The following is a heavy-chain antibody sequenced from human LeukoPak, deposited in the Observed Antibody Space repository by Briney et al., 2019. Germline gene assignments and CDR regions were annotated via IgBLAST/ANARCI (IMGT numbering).Heavy chain of an antibody. CDR1: GFTFDDYA. J-gene: IGHJ5*02. CDR3: TKEPLLRVSYNCFDP. Sequence: GGSLRLSCAASGFTFDDYAMHWVRQAPGKGLEWVSAISGSGSTTYYADSVKGRFTISRDNSKNTLYLQMNSLRAEDTAVYYCTKEPLLRVSYNCFDPWGQGTLVTVSS. CDR2: ISGSGSTT. D-gene: IGHD3-9*01. V-gene: IGHV3-23*01.